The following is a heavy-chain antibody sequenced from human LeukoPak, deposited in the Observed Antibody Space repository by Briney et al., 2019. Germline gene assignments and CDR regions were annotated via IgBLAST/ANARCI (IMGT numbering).Heavy chain of an antibody. CDR3: ARDPGASLDY. D-gene: IGHD7-27*01. CDR1: GFTFSSYA. CDR2: ISYDGSNK. J-gene: IGHJ4*02. Sequence: GGSLRLSCAASGFTFSSYAMHWVRQAPGKGLEWVAVISYDGSNKYYADSVKGRFTISRDNSKNTLYLQMNSLRAEDTAVYYRARDPGASLDYWGQGTLVTVSS. V-gene: IGHV3-30-3*01.